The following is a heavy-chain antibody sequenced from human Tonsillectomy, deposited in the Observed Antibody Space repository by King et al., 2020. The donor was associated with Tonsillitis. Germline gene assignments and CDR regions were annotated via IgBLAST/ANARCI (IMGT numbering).Heavy chain of an antibody. D-gene: IGHD3-16*01. J-gene: IGHJ6*02. V-gene: IGHV3-23*04. CDR2: ISGSGGST. Sequence: VQLVESGGGLVQPGGSLRLSCAASGFTFSSYAMSWVRQAPGKGLEWVSGISGSGGSTYYADSVKGRFTISRDNSKNTLSLQMNSLRAEDTAVYYCAGLGVTKTSGRPLYYFYGLDVWGQGTTVTVSS. CDR1: GFTFSSYA. CDR3: AGLGVTKTSGRPLYYFYGLDV.